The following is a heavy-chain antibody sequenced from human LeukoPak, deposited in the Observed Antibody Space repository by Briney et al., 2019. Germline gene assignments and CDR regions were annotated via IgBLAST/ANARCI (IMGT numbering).Heavy chain of an antibody. Sequence: ASVKVSCKASGGTFSSYAISWVRQAPGQGLEWMGGIIPIFGTANYAQKFQGRVTITADESTSTAYMELSSLRSEDTAVYYCARELGTNWGSHAFDIWGQGTMVTVSS. CDR3: ARELGTNWGSHAFDI. V-gene: IGHV1-69*13. CDR2: IIPIFGTA. D-gene: IGHD7-27*01. J-gene: IGHJ3*02. CDR1: GGTFSSYA.